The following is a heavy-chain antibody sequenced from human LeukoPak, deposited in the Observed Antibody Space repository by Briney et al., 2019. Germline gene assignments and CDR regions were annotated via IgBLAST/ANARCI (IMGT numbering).Heavy chain of an antibody. V-gene: IGHV4-61*02. D-gene: IGHD5-24*01. CDR3: ARGKGDVDL. Sequence: PSETLSLTCTVSGGSISSGSYYWSWIRQPAGKGLEWIGRIYTSGSTNYNPSLKRRVTISVDTSKNQFSLKLSSVTAADTAVYYCARGKGDVDLWGQGTLVTVSS. CDR1: GGSISSGSYY. J-gene: IGHJ5*02. CDR2: IYTSGST.